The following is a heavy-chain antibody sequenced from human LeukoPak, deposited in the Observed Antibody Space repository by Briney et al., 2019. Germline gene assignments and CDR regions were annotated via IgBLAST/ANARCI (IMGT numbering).Heavy chain of an antibody. CDR1: GGSISSYY. CDR3: ARREAAGVLYFDY. D-gene: IGHD6-13*01. CDR2: VYYAGNT. J-gene: IGHJ4*02. V-gene: IGHV4-59*01. Sequence: SETLSLTYTVSGGSISSYYCPWIRQTPGKGLEWIGYVYYAGNTNYNPSLRSRVTISLDSSKNQFSLRLSSVTAADTAVYYCARREAAGVLYFDYWGQ.